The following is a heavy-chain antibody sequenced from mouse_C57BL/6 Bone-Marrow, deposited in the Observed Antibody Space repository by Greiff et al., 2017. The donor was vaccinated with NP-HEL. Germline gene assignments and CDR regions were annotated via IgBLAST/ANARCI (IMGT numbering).Heavy chain of an antibody. Sequence: EVKLMESGGGLVQPGGSLSLSCAASGFTFTDYYMSWVRQPPGKALEWLGFIRNKANGYTTEYSASVKGRFTISRDNSQSILYLQMNALRAEDSATYYCARYTYYGSSYYFDYGGQGTTLTVSS. CDR2: IRNKANGYTT. CDR1: GFTFTDYY. CDR3: ARYTYYGSSYYFDY. V-gene: IGHV7-3*01. D-gene: IGHD1-1*01. J-gene: IGHJ2*01.